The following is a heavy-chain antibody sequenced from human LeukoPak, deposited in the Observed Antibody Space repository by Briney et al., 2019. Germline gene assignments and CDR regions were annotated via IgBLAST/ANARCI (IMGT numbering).Heavy chain of an antibody. J-gene: IGHJ5*02. CDR2: IYSGGNT. D-gene: IGHD6-13*01. Sequence: SGGSLRLSCTVSGFTVSSNSMSWVRQAPGKGLEWVSFIYSGGNTHNSDSVKGRFTISRDNSKNTLYLQMNTLRAEDTAVYYCAAPFPRSSWSLNWFDPWGQGTLVTVSS. CDR3: AAPFPRSSWSLNWFDP. V-gene: IGHV3-53*01. CDR1: GFTVSSNS.